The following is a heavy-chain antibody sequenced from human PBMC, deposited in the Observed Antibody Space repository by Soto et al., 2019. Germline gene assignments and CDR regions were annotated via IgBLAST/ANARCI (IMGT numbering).Heavy chain of an antibody. CDR3: EVSTVTTSAY. D-gene: IGHD4-17*01. CDR1: GYTLTELS. Sequence: ASVKVSCKVSGYTLTELSMHWVRQAPGKGLEWMGGFNPKNGKTIYAQKFQGRVTMTENTSTGTAYMELSSLRSEDTAVYYCEVSTVTTSAYWGQGTLVTVSS. V-gene: IGHV1-24*01. CDR2: FNPKNGKT. J-gene: IGHJ4*02.